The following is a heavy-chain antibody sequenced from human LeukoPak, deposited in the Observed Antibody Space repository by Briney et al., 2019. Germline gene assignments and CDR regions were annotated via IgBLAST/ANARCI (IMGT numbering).Heavy chain of an antibody. Sequence: ASVKVSCKASGYTFSIYNMHWVRQAPGQGLEWMGIINPSGGSASDAQKFQGRLTMTRDTSTSTLYMELNSLRAEDTAVYYCAKSRESDVYYYYGMDVWGQGTTVTVSS. CDR1: GYTFSIYN. CDR3: AKSRESDVYYYYGMDV. D-gene: IGHD5-24*01. J-gene: IGHJ6*02. CDR2: INPSGGSA. V-gene: IGHV1-46*01.